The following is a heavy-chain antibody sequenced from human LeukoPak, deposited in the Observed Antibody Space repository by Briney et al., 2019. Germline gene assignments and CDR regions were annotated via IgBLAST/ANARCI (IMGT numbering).Heavy chain of an antibody. CDR3: ARDPVPAEV. CDR1: GFTFSSYW. CDR2: IKQDGSEK. V-gene: IGHV3-7*01. D-gene: IGHD2-2*01. J-gene: IGHJ6*04. Sequence: GGSLRLSCAASGFTFSSYWISWVRQAPGKGLEWVANIKQDGSEKYYVDSVKGRFTISRDNAKNSLYLQMNSLRAEDTAVYYCARDPVPAEVWGKGTTVTVSS.